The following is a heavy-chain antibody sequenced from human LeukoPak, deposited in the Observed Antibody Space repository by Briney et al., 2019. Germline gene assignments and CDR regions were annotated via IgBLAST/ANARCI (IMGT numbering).Heavy chain of an antibody. CDR1: GFTFSSYS. V-gene: IGHV3-21*04. CDR3: ALQRTLWQQLLDY. CDR2: ISSSSSNI. Sequence: GSLRLSCAASGFTFSSYSMNWVRQAPGKGLEWVSSISSSSSNIYYADSVKGRFTISRDNAKNTLYLQMNSLRVDDTAVYYCALQRTLWQQLLDYWGQGTLVTVSS. J-gene: IGHJ4*02. D-gene: IGHD6-13*01.